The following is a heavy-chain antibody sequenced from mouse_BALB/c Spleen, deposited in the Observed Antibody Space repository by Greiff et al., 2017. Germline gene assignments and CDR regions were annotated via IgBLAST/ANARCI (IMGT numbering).Heavy chain of an antibody. CDR3: ARDGNYVFDY. CDR2: ISSGGSYT. J-gene: IGHJ2*01. D-gene: IGHD2-1*01. CDR1: GFTFSSYA. Sequence: EVQRVESGGGLVKPGGSLKLSCAASGFTFSSYAMSWVRQSPEKRLEWVAEISSGGSYTYYPDTVTGRFTISRDNAKNTLYLEMSSLRSEDTAMYYCARDGNYVFDYWGQGTTLTVSS. V-gene: IGHV5-9-4*01.